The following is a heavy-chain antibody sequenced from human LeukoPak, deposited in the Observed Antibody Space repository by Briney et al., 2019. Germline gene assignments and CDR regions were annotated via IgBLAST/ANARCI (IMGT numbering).Heavy chain of an antibody. J-gene: IGHJ6*02. D-gene: IGHD5-12*01. CDR3: ARGWLHPDYYYGMDV. CDR2: IYSGGST. V-gene: IGHV3-66*01. Sequence: GGSLRLSCAASGFTVSSNYMSWVRQAPGKGLEWVSVIYSGGSTYYADSVKGRFTISRDNSKNTLYLQMNSLRAEDTAVYYCARGWLHPDYYYGMDVWGQGTTVTVSS. CDR1: GFTVSSNY.